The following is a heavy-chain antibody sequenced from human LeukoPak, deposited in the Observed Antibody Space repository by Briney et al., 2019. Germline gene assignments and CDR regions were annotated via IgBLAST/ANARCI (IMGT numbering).Heavy chain of an antibody. J-gene: IGHJ4*02. CDR3: TRVSYADGGYFDY. CDR1: GFTFSSYY. CDR2: ISRTTNYT. V-gene: IGHV3-21*01. D-gene: IGHD3-16*01. Sequence: PGGSLRPSCAASGFTFSSYYMNWVRQAPGKGLEWVSSISRTTNYTYYTDSVKGRFTISRDNAKNSLYLQMNSLTAEDTAVYYCTRVSYADGGYFDYWGQGTLVTASS.